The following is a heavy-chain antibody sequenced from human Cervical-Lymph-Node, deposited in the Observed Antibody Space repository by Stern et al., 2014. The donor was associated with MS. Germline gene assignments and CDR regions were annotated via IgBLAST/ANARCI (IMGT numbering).Heavy chain of an antibody. Sequence: QVQLQESGPGLVKPSETLSLTCTVSGGSVRSGSYYWGWIRQPPGKGLECIGYIYYSGSTKDNPSLKSRVTISIDTSRNQFSLRLTSVTAADTAVYYCARVVGATAYFDYWGQGTLVTVAS. CDR2: IYYSGST. V-gene: IGHV4-61*01. J-gene: IGHJ4*02. CDR1: GGSVRSGSYY. D-gene: IGHD1-26*01. CDR3: ARVVGATAYFDY.